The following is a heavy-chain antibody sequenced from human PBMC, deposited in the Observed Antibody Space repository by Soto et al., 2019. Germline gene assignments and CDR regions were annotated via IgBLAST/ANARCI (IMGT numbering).Heavy chain of an antibody. D-gene: IGHD3-16*01. CDR1: GFTVSSNY. Sequence: GGSLRLSCAASGFTVSSNYMSWVRQAPGKGLEWVSVNYSGGSTYYADSVKGRFTINRHNSKNTLYLQMNSLRAEDSAVYYCARDKDYGNDAFDIWGKGTMVTVSS. CDR2: NYSGGST. V-gene: IGHV3-53*04. J-gene: IGHJ3*02. CDR3: ARDKDYGNDAFDI.